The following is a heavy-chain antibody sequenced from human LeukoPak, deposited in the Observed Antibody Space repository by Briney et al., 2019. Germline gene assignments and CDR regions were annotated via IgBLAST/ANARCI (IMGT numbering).Heavy chain of an antibody. CDR2: IYTSGST. CDR3: ARHMFGSYYPDFDY. J-gene: IGHJ4*01. CDR1: GGSISSYY. D-gene: IGHD1-26*01. Sequence: SETLSLTCTVSGGSISSYYWSWIRQPPGKGLEWIGYIYTSGSTNYNPSLKSRVTISVDTSKNQFSLKLSSVTAADTAVYYCARHMFGSYYPDFDYWGHGTLVTVSS. V-gene: IGHV4-4*09.